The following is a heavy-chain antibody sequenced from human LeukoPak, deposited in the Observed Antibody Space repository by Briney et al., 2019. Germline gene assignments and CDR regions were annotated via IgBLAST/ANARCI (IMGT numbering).Heavy chain of an antibody. CDR2: ISSSGSTI. J-gene: IGHJ6*03. CDR3: ARDGVVRGWFGELYHYYYMDV. CDR1: GFTFSSYE. D-gene: IGHD3-10*01. Sequence: QTGGSLRLSCAASGFTFSSYEMNWVRQAPGKGLEWVSYISSSGSTIYYADSVKGRFTISRDNAKSSLYLQMNGLRAEDTAVYYCARDGVVRGWFGELYHYYYMDVWGKGTTVTISS. V-gene: IGHV3-48*03.